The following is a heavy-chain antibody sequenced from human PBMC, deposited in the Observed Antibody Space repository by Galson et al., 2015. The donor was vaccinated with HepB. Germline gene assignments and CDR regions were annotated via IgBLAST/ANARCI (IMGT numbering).Heavy chain of an antibody. Sequence: SEKVSCKASGFTFTSSAVQWVRQARGQRLEWIGWIVVGSGNTNYAQKFQERITITRDMSTSTAYMELSSLRSEDTAVYYCAADHLGFYDILTGYWYFDLWGRGTLVTVSS. CDR1: GFTFTSSA. V-gene: IGHV1-58*01. CDR2: IVVGSGNT. J-gene: IGHJ2*01. D-gene: IGHD3-9*01. CDR3: AADHLGFYDILTGYWYFDL.